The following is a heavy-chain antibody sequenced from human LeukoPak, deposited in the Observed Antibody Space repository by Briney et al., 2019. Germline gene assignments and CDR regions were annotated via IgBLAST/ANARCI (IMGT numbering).Heavy chain of an antibody. J-gene: IGHJ4*02. CDR2: ISGSGGST. CDR1: GFAFSSYA. Sequence: PGGSLRLSCAASGFAFSSYAMSWVRQAPGKGLEGVSAISGSGGSTYYADSVKGRFTISRDNSKNTLYLQMNSLRAEDTAVYYCAKDLPYYYGSGSSFDYWGQGTLVTVSS. CDR3: AKDLPYYYGSGSSFDY. D-gene: IGHD3-10*01. V-gene: IGHV3-23*01.